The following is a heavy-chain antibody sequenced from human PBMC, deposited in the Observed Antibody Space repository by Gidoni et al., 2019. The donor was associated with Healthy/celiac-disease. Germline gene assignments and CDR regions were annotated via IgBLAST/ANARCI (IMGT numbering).Heavy chain of an antibody. CDR3: AKDSSGWYVTWFDP. CDR2: ISGSGGST. D-gene: IGHD6-19*01. Sequence: EVQLLESGGGLVQPGGSLRLSCAASGVPFSSYAMSWVRQAPGKGLEWVSAISGSGGSTYYADSVKGRFTISRDNSKNTLYLQMNSLRAEDTAVYYCAKDSSGWYVTWFDPWGQGTLVTVSS. J-gene: IGHJ5*02. CDR1: GVPFSSYA. V-gene: IGHV3-23*01.